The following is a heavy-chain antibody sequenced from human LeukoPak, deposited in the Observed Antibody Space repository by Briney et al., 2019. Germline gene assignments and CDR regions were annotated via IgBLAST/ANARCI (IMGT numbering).Heavy chain of an antibody. V-gene: IGHV3-53*01. CDR1: GFTISNNY. CDR3: ARSGSGGNCCHFDY. D-gene: IGHD2-15*01. CDR2: IYSGGTT. Sequence: PGGSLRLSCAASGFTISNNYMSWVRQAPGKGLEWVSVIYSGGTTNYADSVKGRFTISRDNSKNTLFLQMNSLRAEDTAVYYCARSGSGGNCCHFDYWGQGTLVTVSS. J-gene: IGHJ4*02.